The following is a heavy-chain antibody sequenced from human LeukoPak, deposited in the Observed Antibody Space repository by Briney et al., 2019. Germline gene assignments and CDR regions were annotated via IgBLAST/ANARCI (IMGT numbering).Heavy chain of an antibody. CDR1: GGSISSYY. D-gene: IGHD6-13*01. Sequence: SETLSLTCTVSGGSISSYYWSWIRQPPGKGLEWIGYIYYSGSTNYNPSLKSRVTMSVDTSKNQFSLKLSSVTAADTAVYYCATRSAAAGDDYYFDYWGQGTLVTVSS. CDR2: IYYSGST. V-gene: IGHV4-59*01. J-gene: IGHJ4*02. CDR3: ATRSAAAGDDYYFDY.